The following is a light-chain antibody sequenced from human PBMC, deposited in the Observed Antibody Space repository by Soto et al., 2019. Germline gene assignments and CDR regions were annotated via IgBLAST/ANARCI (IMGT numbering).Light chain of an antibody. CDR2: GAS. J-gene: IGKJ1*01. Sequence: EIVMTQSPATLSVSPGERATLSCRASQSVSSNLAWYQQKPGQAPRLLIYGASTRATGIPARFSGSGSGTAFPLTISSLQSEDFAVYYCQQYNNWRPQTVGQGTKVEIK. CDR3: QQYNNWRPQT. CDR1: QSVSSN. V-gene: IGKV3-15*01.